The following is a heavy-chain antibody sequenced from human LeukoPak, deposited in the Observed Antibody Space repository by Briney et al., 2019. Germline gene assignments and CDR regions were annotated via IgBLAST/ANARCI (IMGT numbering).Heavy chain of an antibody. J-gene: IGHJ4*02. CDR2: IYYSGST. CDR1: GGSISSGGYS. V-gene: IGHV4-31*03. CDR3: ARVRRDGYNYRLGLFDY. D-gene: IGHD5-24*01. Sequence: SETLSLTCTVPGGSISSGGYSWSWIRQHPGKGLEWIGYIYYSGSTYYNPSLKSRVTISVDTSKNQFSLKLSSVTAADTAVYYCARVRRDGYNYRLGLFDYWGQGTLVTVSS.